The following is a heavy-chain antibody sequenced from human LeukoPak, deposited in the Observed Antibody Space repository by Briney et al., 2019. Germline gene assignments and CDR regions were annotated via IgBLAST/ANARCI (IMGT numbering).Heavy chain of an antibody. Sequence: SETLSLTCAVYGGSFSGYYWSWIRQPPGKGLECIGEINHSGSTNYNPSLKSRVTISVDTSKNQFSLKLSSVTAADTAVYYCASGRYSSSSYPFVYWGQGTLVTVSS. CDR3: ASGRYSSSSYPFVY. CDR1: GGSFSGYY. CDR2: INHSGST. D-gene: IGHD6-6*01. J-gene: IGHJ4*02. V-gene: IGHV4-34*01.